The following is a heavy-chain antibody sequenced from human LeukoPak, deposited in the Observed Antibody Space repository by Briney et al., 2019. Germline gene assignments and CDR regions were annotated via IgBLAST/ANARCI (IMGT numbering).Heavy chain of an antibody. CDR2: FHPEDGET. Sequence: ASVKVSCKVSGYTLTELSMHWVRQSPGKGPEWMGGFHPEDGETIYAQKFQGRVNMTEDTSTDTAYMELSSLRSEDTAVYYCATEYRGSGSYYDAFDIWGQGTMVTVTS. CDR3: ATEYRGSGSYYDAFDI. CDR1: GYTLTELS. D-gene: IGHD3-10*01. J-gene: IGHJ3*02. V-gene: IGHV1-24*01.